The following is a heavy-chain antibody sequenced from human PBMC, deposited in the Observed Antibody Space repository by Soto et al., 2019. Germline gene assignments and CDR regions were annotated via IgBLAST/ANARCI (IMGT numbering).Heavy chain of an antibody. J-gene: IGHJ5*02. Sequence: PGGSLRLSCASSGFTFDDYTMRLVRQAPGEGLEWVSLISWDGYSTYYTDSVKGRFTISRDNSRNSLYLQMNSLRTEDTALYYCAKDIAYRGFGGFDPWGLGTLVTVSS. D-gene: IGHD2-21*01. CDR3: AKDIAYRGFGGFDP. V-gene: IGHV3-43*01. CDR1: GFTFDDYT. CDR2: ISWDGYST.